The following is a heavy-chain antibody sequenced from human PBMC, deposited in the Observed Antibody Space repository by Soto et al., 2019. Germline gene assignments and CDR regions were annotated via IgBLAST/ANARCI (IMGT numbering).Heavy chain of an antibody. CDR2: IIPIFGTA. J-gene: IGHJ4*02. CDR1: GGTFSSYA. CDR3: ARDQHYYDSSGYYPAI. D-gene: IGHD3-22*01. Sequence: VKVSCKASGGTFSSYAISWVRQAPGQGLEWMGGIIPIFGTANYAQKFQGRVTITADESTSTAYMELSSLRSEDTAVYYCARDQHYYDSSGYYPAIWGQGTLVTVSS. V-gene: IGHV1-69*01.